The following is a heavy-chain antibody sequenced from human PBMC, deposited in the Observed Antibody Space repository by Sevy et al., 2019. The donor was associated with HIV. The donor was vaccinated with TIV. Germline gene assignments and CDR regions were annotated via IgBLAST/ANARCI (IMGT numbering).Heavy chain of an antibody. CDR1: GFTFSSYS. V-gene: IGHV3-21*04. CDR3: ARGKHVSGYYGSFDY. J-gene: IGHJ4*02. Sequence: GGSLRLSCAASGFTFSSYSMNWVRQAPGKGLEWVSSISSSSSYIYYADSVKGRFTISRDNSKNTIYLQMNGLRAEDTAVYYCARGKHVSGYYGSFDYWGQGALVTVSS. D-gene: IGHD5-12*01. CDR2: ISSSSSYI.